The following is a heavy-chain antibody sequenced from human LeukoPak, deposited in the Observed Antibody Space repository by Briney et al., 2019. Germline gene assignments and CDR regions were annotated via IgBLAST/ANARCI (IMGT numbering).Heavy chain of an antibody. J-gene: IGHJ4*02. CDR2: INPSGGST. CDR1: GYTFTSYY. CDR3: ARDVKYSSGWYREYYFDY. V-gene: IGHV1-46*01. D-gene: IGHD6-19*01. Sequence: ASVKVSCKASGYTFTSYYMHRVRQAPGQGLEWMGIINPSGGSTSYAQKFQGRVTMTRDMSTSTAYMELRSLRSDDTAVYYCARDVKYSSGWYREYYFDYWGQGTLVTVSS.